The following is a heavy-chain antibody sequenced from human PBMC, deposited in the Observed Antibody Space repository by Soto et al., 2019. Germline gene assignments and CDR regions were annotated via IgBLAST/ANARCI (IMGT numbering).Heavy chain of an antibody. CDR1: GYTFTSYG. Sequence: ASVKVSCKASGYTFTSYGFTWVRQAPGQGLEWMGWISGYNANTNYAQKLQGRVTMTTNTSTSTAYMELRSLRSDDTAVYYCASYYGERYDAFDIWGQGTMVTVSS. CDR3: ASYYGERYDAFDI. J-gene: IGHJ3*02. CDR2: ISGYNANT. D-gene: IGHD4-17*01. V-gene: IGHV1-18*01.